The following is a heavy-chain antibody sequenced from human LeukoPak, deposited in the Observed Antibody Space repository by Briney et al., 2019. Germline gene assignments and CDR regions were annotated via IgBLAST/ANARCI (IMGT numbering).Heavy chain of an antibody. CDR1: GHTFTDYY. CDR3: ARPSDYGDYIDY. D-gene: IGHD4-17*01. Sequence: ASVKVSCKGSGHTFTDYYMHWVRQAPGQGLEWMAKINPNSGATAYAERFQGRVTLTRDTSISTMYMELRTLTSDDTAVYYCARPSDYGDYIDYWGQGTPVTVSS. CDR2: INPNSGAT. V-gene: IGHV1-2*02. J-gene: IGHJ4*02.